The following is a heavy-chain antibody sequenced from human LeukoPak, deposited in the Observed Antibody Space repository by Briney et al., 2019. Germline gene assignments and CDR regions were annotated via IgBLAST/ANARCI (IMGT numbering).Heavy chain of an antibody. J-gene: IGHJ6*03. CDR3: ARDPGQSEGHHYYYMDV. V-gene: IGHV3-30*04. CDR2: ISYDGSNK. Sequence: GGSLRLSCGASGFTFSSYAMHWVRQAPGKGLEGVAVISYDGSNKYYADSVKGRFTISRDHSKNTLYLQMNSLRAEDTAVYYCARDPGQSEGHHYYYMDVWGKGTTVTVSS. CDR1: GFTFSSYA.